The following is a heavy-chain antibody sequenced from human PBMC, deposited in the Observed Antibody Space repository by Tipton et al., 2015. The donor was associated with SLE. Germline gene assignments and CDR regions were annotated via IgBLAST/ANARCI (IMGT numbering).Heavy chain of an antibody. D-gene: IGHD2/OR15-2a*01. Sequence: TLSLTCAVSGGSIISSHWWTWVRQPPGKGLEWIGEIHHGGNIHYNPSLRSRVTISLDTSTNQFSLRLRSVTAADTAVYFCAKEQRLEYTFDAFTIWGQGTMVTVSS. J-gene: IGHJ3*02. V-gene: IGHV4-4*01. CDR2: IHHGGNI. CDR3: AKEQRLEYTFDAFTI. CDR1: GGSIISSHW.